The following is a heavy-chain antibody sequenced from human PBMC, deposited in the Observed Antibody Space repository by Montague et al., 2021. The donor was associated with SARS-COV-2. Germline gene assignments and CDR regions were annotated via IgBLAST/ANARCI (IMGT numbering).Heavy chain of an antibody. J-gene: IGHJ6*03. CDR2: IYHSGST. CDR3: RVVPAGIPKGPNFYYMDV. Sequence: SETLSLTCAVYVGSFSGYSLSWIRQPPGKGLEWIGQIYHSGSTNYNPSLKSRVTISVDTSKNQFSLKLSSVTAADTALYYCRVVPAGIPKGPNFYYMDVWGKGTTVTVSS. V-gene: IGHV4-34*01. CDR1: VGSFSGYS. D-gene: IGHD2-2*02.